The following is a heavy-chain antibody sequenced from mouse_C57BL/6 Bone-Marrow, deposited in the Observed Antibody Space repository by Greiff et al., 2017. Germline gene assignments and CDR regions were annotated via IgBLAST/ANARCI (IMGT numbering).Heavy chain of an antibody. J-gene: IGHJ4*01. CDR2: IYPGSGST. Sequence: QVQLQQPGAELVKPGASVKMSCKASGYTFTSYWLTWVKQRPGQGLEWIGDIYPGSGSTNYNEKFKSKATLTVDTSSSTAYMQLSSLTSADSAVYYCARYRYGSSVYYYAMDYWGQGTSVTVSS. D-gene: IGHD1-1*01. CDR1: GYTFTSYW. V-gene: IGHV1-55*01. CDR3: ARYRYGSSVYYYAMDY.